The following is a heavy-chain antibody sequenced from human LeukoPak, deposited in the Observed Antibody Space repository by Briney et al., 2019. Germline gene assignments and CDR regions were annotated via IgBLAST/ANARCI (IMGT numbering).Heavy chain of an antibody. CDR2: IWYDGSNK. Sequence: PGGSLRLSCAASGFTFSSYGLHWVRQAPGKGLEWVAVIWYDGSNKYYADSVKGRFTISRDNSKNTLYLQMNSLRAEDTAVYYFARGILYCSGGSCYRRGGAFDIWGQGTMVTVSS. CDR3: ARGILYCSGGSCYRRGGAFDI. CDR1: GFTFSSYG. V-gene: IGHV3-33*01. D-gene: IGHD2-15*01. J-gene: IGHJ3*02.